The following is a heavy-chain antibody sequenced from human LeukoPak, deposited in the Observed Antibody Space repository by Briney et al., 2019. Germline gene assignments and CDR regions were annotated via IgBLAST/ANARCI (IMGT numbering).Heavy chain of an antibody. D-gene: IGHD1-14*01. J-gene: IGHJ4*02. Sequence: PGGSLRLSCAASGFTFSSCGFNWVRQAPGGGLECVSSIGPTGTDRYYADSVRGRFTISRDNAKNSMYLQMDSLRDEDTAVYYCATETIGRHYDYWGQGTLLTVSS. CDR2: IGPTGTDR. V-gene: IGHV3-21*01. CDR3: ATETIGRHYDY. CDR1: GFTFSSCG.